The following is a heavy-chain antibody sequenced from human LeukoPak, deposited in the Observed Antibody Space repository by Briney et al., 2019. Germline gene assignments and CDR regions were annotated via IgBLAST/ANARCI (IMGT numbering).Heavy chain of an antibody. Sequence: GGSLRLSCAASGFTFSSYSMNWVRQAPGKGLEWVSSISSSSSYIYYADSVKGRFTISRDNAKNSLYLQMNSLRAEDTAVYYCARDQGKYQLLFPHWGQGTLVTVSS. V-gene: IGHV3-21*01. CDR2: ISSSSSYI. CDR3: ARDQGKYQLLFPH. D-gene: IGHD2-2*01. CDR1: GFTFSSYS. J-gene: IGHJ4*02.